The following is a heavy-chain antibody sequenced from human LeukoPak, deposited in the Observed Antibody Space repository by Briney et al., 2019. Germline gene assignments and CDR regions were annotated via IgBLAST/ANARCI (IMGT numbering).Heavy chain of an antibody. D-gene: IGHD3-3*01. V-gene: IGHV1-18*01. CDR2: ISAYNGNT. CDR3: ARDEGITIFGVVIQNLDY. Sequence: GASAKVSCKASGYTFTSYGISWVRQAPGQGLEWMGWISAYNGNTNYAQKLQGRVTMTTDTSTSTAYMELRSLRSDDTAVYYCARDEGITIFGVVIQNLDYWGQGTLVTVSS. J-gene: IGHJ4*02. CDR1: GYTFTSYG.